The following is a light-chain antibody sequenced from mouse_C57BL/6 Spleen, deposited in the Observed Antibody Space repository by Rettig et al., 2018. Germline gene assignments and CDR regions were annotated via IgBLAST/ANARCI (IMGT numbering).Light chain of an antibody. J-gene: IGKJ5*01. V-gene: IGKV4-79*01. CDR3: HQWSSYPPLT. CDR2: STS. CDR1: SSVSSSY. Sequence: QIVLTQSPAIMSASPGEKVTLTCSASSSVSSSYLYWYQQKPGSSPKLWIYSTSNLASGVPARFSGSGSGTSYSLTISSMEAEDAASYFCHQWSSYPPLTFGAGTKLELK.